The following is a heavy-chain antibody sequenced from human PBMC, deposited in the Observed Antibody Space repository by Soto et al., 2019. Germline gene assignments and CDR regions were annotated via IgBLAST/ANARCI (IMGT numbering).Heavy chain of an antibody. Sequence: GGSLRLSCAASGFTFSSYAMSWVRQAPGKGLEWVSASSGSGGSTYYADSVKGRFTISRDNSKNTLYLQMNSLRAEDTAVYYCAKERGYAIGKKHFDIWGQGTMVTVAS. V-gene: IGHV3-23*01. J-gene: IGHJ3*02. CDR3: AKERGYAIGKKHFDI. D-gene: IGHD2-8*01. CDR1: GFTFSSYA. CDR2: SSGSGGST.